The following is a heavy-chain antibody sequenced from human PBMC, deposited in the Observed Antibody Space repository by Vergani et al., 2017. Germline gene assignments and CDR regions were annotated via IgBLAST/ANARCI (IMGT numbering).Heavy chain of an antibody. CDR2: IYYSGST. Sequence: QVQLQESGPGLVKPSETLSLTCTVSGGSISSYYWSWIRQPPGKGLEWVGYIYYSGSTNYNPSLKCRVTISVDTSKNQFSLKLSSVTAADTAVYYCARRGSGWGLLFDPWGQGTLVTVSS. V-gene: IGHV4-59*01. J-gene: IGHJ5*02. CDR1: GGSISSYY. CDR3: ARRGSGWGLLFDP. D-gene: IGHD6-19*01.